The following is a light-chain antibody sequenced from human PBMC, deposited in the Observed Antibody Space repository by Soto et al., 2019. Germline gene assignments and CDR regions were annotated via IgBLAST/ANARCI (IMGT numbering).Light chain of an antibody. CDR3: QHYNSYLLWT. CDR2: DAS. CDR1: QSISSW. J-gene: IGKJ1*01. Sequence: DIQMTQSPSTLSASVGDRVTIACRASQSISSWLAWYQQKPGKAPKLLIYDASSLESGVPSRFSGSGSGTEFTLTISSLQPDDFATYYCQHYNSYLLWTFGQGTKVDIK. V-gene: IGKV1-5*01.